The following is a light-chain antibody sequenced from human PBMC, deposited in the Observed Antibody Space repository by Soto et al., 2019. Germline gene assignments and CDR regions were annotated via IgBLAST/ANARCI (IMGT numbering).Light chain of an antibody. J-gene: IGKJ1*01. V-gene: IGKV3-15*01. CDR1: QSVNQK. CDR3: QQYFEWPPMT. Sequence: EIVLTQSPATLSVSPGERATLSCRASQSVNQKLGWYQQKPGQAPRLLIYGASTRATGIPARFSGSGSGTELTLTISSLRSEDSAIYYCQQYFEWPPMTFGQGTKVDIK. CDR2: GAS.